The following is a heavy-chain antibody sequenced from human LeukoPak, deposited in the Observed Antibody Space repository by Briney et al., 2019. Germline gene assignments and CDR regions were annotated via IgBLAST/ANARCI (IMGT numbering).Heavy chain of an antibody. J-gene: IGHJ6*03. CDR2: ISGSGDST. CDR3: AKDLSSYYYYYYMDV. CDR1: GFTFSSYA. Sequence: GGSLRLSCAASGFTFSSYAMSWVRQAPGKGLEWVSAISGSGDSTYYTDSVKGRFTISRDNSKNTLYLQMNSLRAEDTAVYYCAKDLSSYYYYYYMDVWGKGTTVIVSS. V-gene: IGHV3-23*01. D-gene: IGHD2/OR15-2a*01.